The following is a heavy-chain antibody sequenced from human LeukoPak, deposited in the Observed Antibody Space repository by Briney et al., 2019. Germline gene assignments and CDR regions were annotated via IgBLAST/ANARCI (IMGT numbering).Heavy chain of an antibody. D-gene: IGHD5-18*01. CDR2: IYYNGST. V-gene: IGHV4-59*01. Sequence: PSETLSLTCTVSGGSISSYYWSWIRQPPGKGLEWIGYIYYNGSTNYNPSLKSRVTISVDTSKNQFSLKLSSVTAADTAVYYCARVGGYSYGYFDYWGQGTLVTVSS. CDR1: GGSISSYY. CDR3: ARVGGYSYGYFDY. J-gene: IGHJ4*02.